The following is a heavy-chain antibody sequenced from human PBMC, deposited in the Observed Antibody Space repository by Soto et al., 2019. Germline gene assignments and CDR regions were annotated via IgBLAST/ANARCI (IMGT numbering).Heavy chain of an antibody. CDR2: IYSGGST. J-gene: IGHJ4*02. CDR3: ARATYCTGGNCLLDY. D-gene: IGHD2-15*01. Sequence: EVQLVESGGGLVQSGGSLRLSCAASEFTVTSNYMSWVRQAPGKGLEWVSVIYSGGSTYYADFVKGRFTISRDNSKNTVYLQMNSLRAEDTAVYYCARATYCTGGNCLLDYWGQGTLVTVSS. V-gene: IGHV3-53*04. CDR1: EFTVTSNY.